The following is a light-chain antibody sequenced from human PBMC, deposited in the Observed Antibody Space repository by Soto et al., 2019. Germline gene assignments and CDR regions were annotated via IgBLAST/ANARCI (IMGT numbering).Light chain of an antibody. J-gene: IGLJ1*01. Sequence: QSALAQPASVSGSPGQSITISCTGTHNDVGHDNFVSWYQQHPDKVPKLIIYDVTRRASGISSRFSASKSGNTASLAISWRQDDDEAADYCCSYRSDNPRFYVFGTGTKLTVL. CDR2: DVT. CDR3: CSYRSDNPRFYV. V-gene: IGLV2-14*03. CDR1: HNDVGHDNF.